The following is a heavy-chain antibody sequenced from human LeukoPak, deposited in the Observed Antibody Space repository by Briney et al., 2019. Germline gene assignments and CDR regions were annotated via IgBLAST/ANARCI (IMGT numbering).Heavy chain of an antibody. V-gene: IGHV3-23*01. D-gene: IGHD3-22*01. CDR1: GFTFSSYA. J-gene: IGHJ3*02. CDR3: ATEGYDSSGYSTHDAFDI. CDR2: ISGSGGST. Sequence: AGGSLRLSCAASGFTFSSYAMSWVRQAPGKGLEWVSAISGSGGSTYYADSVKGRFTISRDNSKNTLYLQMNSLRAEDTAVYYCATEGYDSSGYSTHDAFDIWGQGTMVTVSS.